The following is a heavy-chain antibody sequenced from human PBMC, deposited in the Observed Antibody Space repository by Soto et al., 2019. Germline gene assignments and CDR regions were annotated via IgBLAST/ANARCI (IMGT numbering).Heavy chain of an antibody. CDR3: VSPPDSGGNTSLTR. Sequence: EAQLVESGGGLVQPGGSLRLSCAASGFSFSRYWMTWVRQAPGKGLEWVANIKDDGSAKYYVDSVRGRFTISRDNAKNSLFLQMNSLRAEDSALYYCVSPPDSGGNTSLTRGGQGTLVTVSS. CDR2: IKDDGSAK. D-gene: IGHD4-17*01. J-gene: IGHJ4*02. CDR1: GFSFSRYW. V-gene: IGHV3-7*05.